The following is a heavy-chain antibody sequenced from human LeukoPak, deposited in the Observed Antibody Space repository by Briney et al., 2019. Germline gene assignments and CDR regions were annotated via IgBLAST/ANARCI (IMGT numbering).Heavy chain of an antibody. J-gene: IGHJ4*02. CDR3: AREEALGSGSFDY. D-gene: IGHD1-26*01. V-gene: IGHV4-59*01. CDR2: IYYSGST. Sequence: SETLSLTCTVSGGSISTYYWSWIRQPPGKGLEWIGYIYYSGSTSYNPSLKSRVTVSVDTSKNQFSLKLSSVTAADTAVYYCAREEALGSGSFDYWGQGTLVTVSS. CDR1: GGSISTYY.